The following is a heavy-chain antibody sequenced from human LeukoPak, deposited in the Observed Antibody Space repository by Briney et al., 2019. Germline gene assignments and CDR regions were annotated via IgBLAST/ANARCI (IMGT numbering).Heavy chain of an antibody. D-gene: IGHD5-12*01. CDR3: ARGGSGYNWNYFDH. CDR2: IIVIFVAA. J-gene: IGHJ4*02. V-gene: IGHV1-69*06. CDR1: GGTFTNYA. Sequence: SVKVSCKAAGGTFTNYAISWVRQAPGQGLGYWGGIIVIFVAANYAHKFQGRVTITADKSTSTVHMELCSLGSEATAVYFCARGGSGYNWNYFDHWGQGTLVTVSS.